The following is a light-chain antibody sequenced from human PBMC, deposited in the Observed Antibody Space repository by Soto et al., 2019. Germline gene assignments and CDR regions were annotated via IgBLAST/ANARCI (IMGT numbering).Light chain of an antibody. CDR1: QSVSSN. Sequence: EIVMTQSPATLSVSPGERATLSCRASQSVSSNLAWYQQKPGQAPRILIYGASTRATGIPARFSGSGSGTEFTLTISGLQSEAVAVYYCEQYNNWPQTFGQGTKVEVK. CDR3: EQYNNWPQT. J-gene: IGKJ1*01. CDR2: GAS. V-gene: IGKV3-15*01.